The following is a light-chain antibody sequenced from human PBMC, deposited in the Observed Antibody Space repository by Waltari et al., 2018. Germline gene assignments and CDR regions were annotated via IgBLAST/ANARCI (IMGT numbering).Light chain of an antibody. Sequence: QSVLTQPPSVSGAPGQRVTISCTGSSSNIGSPYNVQCYQQVPGRAPKLLIYDASLRPSAVSDRFSGSKSGTSASLAITGLQAEDEAEYFCQSYDSGLNGLFFGGGTKVTVL. J-gene: IGLJ2*01. V-gene: IGLV1-40*01. CDR3: QSYDSGLNGLF. CDR2: DAS. CDR1: SSNIGSPYN.